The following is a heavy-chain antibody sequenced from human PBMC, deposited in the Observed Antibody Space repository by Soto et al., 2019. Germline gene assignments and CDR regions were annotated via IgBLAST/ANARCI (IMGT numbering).Heavy chain of an antibody. CDR1: GGTFSSYA. J-gene: IGHJ4*02. V-gene: IGHV1-69*06. D-gene: IGHD3-22*01. CDR3: ATTLGWPYYDSSGYYYRTDY. CDR2: IIPIFGTA. Sequence: SVKVSCKASGGTFSSYAISWVRQAPGQGLEWMGGIIPIFGTANYAQKFQGRVTITADKSTSTAYMELSSLRSEDTAVYYCATTLGWPYYDSSGYYYRTDYWGQGTLVTVYS.